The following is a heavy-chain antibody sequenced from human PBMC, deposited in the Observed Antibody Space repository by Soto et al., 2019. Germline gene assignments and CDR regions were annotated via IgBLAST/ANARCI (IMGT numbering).Heavy chain of an antibody. V-gene: IGHV1-2*04. CDR3: GAGLAAAGMVSHY. CDR1: GYTFTGYY. Sequence: ASVKVSCKASGYTFTGYYMHWVRQAPGQGLEWMGWINPNSGGTNYAQKFQGWVTMTRDTSISTAYMELRSLRSDDTAVYYCGAGLAAAGMVSHYWGQGTLVTVSS. D-gene: IGHD6-13*01. CDR2: INPNSGGT. J-gene: IGHJ4*02.